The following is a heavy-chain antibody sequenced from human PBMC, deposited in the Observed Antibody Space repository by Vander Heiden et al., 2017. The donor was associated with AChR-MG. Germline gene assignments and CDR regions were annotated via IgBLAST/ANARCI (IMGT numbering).Heavy chain of an antibody. J-gene: IGHJ4*02. CDR3: ARLRSQWLVKSGRGFFDY. CDR1: GCSISSSSYY. Sequence: QLQLQESGPGLVKPSETLSLTCTVSGCSISSSSYYWGWIRQPPGKGLEWIGSIYYSGSTYYNPSLKSRVTISVDTSKNQFSLKMSSVTAADTAVYYSARLRSQWLVKSGRGFFDYWGQGTLVTVSS. V-gene: IGHV4-39*01. D-gene: IGHD6-19*01. CDR2: IYYSGST.